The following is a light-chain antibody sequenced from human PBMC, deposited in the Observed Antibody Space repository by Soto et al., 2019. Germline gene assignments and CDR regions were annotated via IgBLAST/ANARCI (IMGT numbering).Light chain of an antibody. V-gene: IGLV2-14*01. CDR1: SSDVGGYNS. CDR2: DVG. J-gene: IGLJ1*01. Sequence: QSALTQPASVSGSPGQSITISCTGTSSDVGGYNSVSWYQQHPGKAPKLVIYDVGNRPSGVSDRFSGSKSGNTASLTISGLQSEDEAEYYCSSDTSSRTDVFRAWTKVT. CDR3: SSDTSSRTDV.